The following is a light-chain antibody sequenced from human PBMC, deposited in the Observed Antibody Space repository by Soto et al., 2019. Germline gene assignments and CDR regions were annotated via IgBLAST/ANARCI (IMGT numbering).Light chain of an antibody. J-gene: IGLJ1*01. Sequence: SVRTQPASVSGSPGQSVTMCCTGTSIDLAIYNYVSWYQQQPGKAPKLMIYQVTNRPSGVSNRFSGSRSGNTASLTISGLQAEDEADYYCSSYTDSSNYVFGTGTKVTVL. V-gene: IGLV2-14*01. CDR1: SIDLAIYNY. CDR3: SSYTDSSNYV. CDR2: QVT.